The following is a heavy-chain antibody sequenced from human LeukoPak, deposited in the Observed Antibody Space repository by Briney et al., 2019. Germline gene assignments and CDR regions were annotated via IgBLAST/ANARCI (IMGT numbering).Heavy chain of an antibody. Sequence: PSETLSLTCTVSGGSISSGSYYWSWIRQPAGKGLEWIGYIYNSGSTNYNPSLKSRVTISVDTSKNQFSLKLSSVTAADTAVYYCARDNHGSGRNFDYWGQGTLVTVSS. CDR1: GGSISSGSYY. CDR2: IYNSGST. J-gene: IGHJ4*02. CDR3: ARDNHGSGRNFDY. D-gene: IGHD3-10*01. V-gene: IGHV4-61*10.